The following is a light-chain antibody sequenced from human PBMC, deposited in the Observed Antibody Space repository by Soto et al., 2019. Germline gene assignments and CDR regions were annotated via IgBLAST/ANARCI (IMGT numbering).Light chain of an antibody. J-gene: IGLJ2*01. CDR2: VERSGTY. CDR3: ETWDNYTPVV. Sequence: QSVLTQSSSASASLGSSVKLTCTLSSGQSTYIIAWHQQQPGKAPRYLMKVERSGTYNRGSGIPDRFSGSSSGADRYLTVSNLQFEDEADYYCETWDNYTPVVFGGGTKVTVL. CDR1: SGQSTYI. V-gene: IGLV4-60*02.